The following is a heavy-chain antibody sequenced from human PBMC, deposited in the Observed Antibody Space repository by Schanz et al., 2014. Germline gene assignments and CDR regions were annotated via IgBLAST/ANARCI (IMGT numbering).Heavy chain of an antibody. Sequence: QVQLVQSGADVKKPGSSVRVSCKASGGTFSRLTFSWVRQAPGQGLEWVGGISPYTGNTHYFDKMEGRVTMTTDTSTSTAYMELRSLRSEDTAVYYCARGVRRGDGKNGYYNWFDPWGHGTLVTVSS. V-gene: IGHV1-18*01. CDR2: ISPYTGNT. J-gene: IGHJ5*02. CDR1: GGTFSRLT. CDR3: ARGVRRGDGKNGYYNWFDP. D-gene: IGHD3-22*01.